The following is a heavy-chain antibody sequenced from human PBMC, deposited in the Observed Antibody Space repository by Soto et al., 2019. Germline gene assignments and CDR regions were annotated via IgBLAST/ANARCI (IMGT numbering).Heavy chain of an antibody. J-gene: IGHJ4*02. CDR3: ARGEFLSYDDY. Sequence: ASVKVSCKASGYTFTSYGISWVRQAPGQGLEWMGWISAYNGNTDYPQKLQGRVTITRDTSASTAYMELSSLRSEDTAVYYCARGEFLSYDDYWGQGTLVTVSS. V-gene: IGHV1-18*01. CDR2: ISAYNGNT. D-gene: IGHD3-16*01. CDR1: GYTFTSYG.